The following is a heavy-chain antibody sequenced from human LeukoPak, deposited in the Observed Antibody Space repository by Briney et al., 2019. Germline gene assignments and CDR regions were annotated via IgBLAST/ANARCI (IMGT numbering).Heavy chain of an antibody. CDR1: GYTFTHYY. CDR2: INPNSGGT. V-gene: IGHV1-2*02. CDR3: ARSGIQLERRWVISY. J-gene: IGHJ4*02. Sequence: GASVKVSYKACGYTFTHYYMQWVGEAPGQGLEWMGWINPNSGGTNYAQKFQGRVTMTRDTSISTAYMELSRLRSDDTAVYYCARSGIQLERRWVISYSGQGTLVTVSS. D-gene: IGHD1-1*01.